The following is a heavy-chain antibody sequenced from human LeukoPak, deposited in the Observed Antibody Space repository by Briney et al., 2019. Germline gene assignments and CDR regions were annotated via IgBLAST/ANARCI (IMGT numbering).Heavy chain of an antibody. D-gene: IGHD3-9*01. J-gene: IGHJ4*02. CDR1: GYSISSGYY. CDR2: IYHSGST. V-gene: IGHV4-38-2*01. Sequence: PSETLSLTCAVSGYSISSGYYWGWIRRPPGKGLEWIGSIYHSGSTYYNPSLKSRVTISVDTSKNQFSVKLSSVTAADTAVYYCARVCRFGPYYDILTDLGPYYFDYWGQGTLVTVSS. CDR3: ARVCRFGPYYDILTDLGPYYFDY.